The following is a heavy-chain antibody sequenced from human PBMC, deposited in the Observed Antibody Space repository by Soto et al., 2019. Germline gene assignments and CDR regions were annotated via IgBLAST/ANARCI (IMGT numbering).Heavy chain of an antibody. Sequence: VQLVESGGGVVQPGTSLRLSCEASGFAFNKFGMHWVRQAPGKGLEWVAFISYDGSYQYYADSVQGRLTITRDNSMNTLNMQLNSLRREDTAVYYCAKGGEVGGVLGDHWGQGTLVPVSS. CDR2: ISYDGSYQ. V-gene: IGHV3-30*18. D-gene: IGHD1-26*01. CDR1: GFAFNKFG. J-gene: IGHJ4*02. CDR3: AKGGEVGGVLGDH.